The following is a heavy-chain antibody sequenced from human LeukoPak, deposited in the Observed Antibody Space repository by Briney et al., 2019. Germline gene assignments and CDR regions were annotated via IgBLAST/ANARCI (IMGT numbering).Heavy chain of an antibody. CDR3: ARDLYSSGYYYDAFDI. V-gene: IGHV1-2*06. Sequence: ASVKVSCKASGYTFTGYHMHWVRQAPGQGLEWMGRINPNSGGTNYAQKFQGRVTMTRDTSISTAYMELSRLRSDDTAVYYCARDLYSSGYYYDAFDIWGQGTMVTVSS. D-gene: IGHD3-22*01. CDR2: INPNSGGT. J-gene: IGHJ3*02. CDR1: GYTFTGYH.